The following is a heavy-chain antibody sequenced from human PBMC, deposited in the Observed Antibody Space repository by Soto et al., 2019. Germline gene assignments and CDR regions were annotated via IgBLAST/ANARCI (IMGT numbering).Heavy chain of an antibody. CDR2: INTDGSAT. J-gene: IGHJ4*02. V-gene: IGHV3-74*01. CDR1: GFTFSSNW. Sequence: EVQLVESGGGLVQPGGSLRLSCAASGFTFSSNWMHWVRQIPGKGLVWVSRINTDGSATNYADSVKGRFTTYRDNAKNMLYLQMNNVRVGDTALYYCAKDGIRKDDYWGQGIVVTVSS. CDR3: AKDGIRKDDY.